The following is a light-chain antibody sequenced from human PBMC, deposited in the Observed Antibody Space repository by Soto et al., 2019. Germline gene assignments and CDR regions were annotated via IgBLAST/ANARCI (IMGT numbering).Light chain of an antibody. V-gene: IGLV2-11*01. J-gene: IGLJ2*01. CDR1: SSDVGGYNY. Sequence: QSALTQPRSVSGAPGQSVTISCTGTSSDVGGYNYVSWYQQHPGKAPKLMIYDVSKRPSGVPDRFSCSKSGNTASLTISGLQAEDEADYYCCSYAGSVVFGGGTKVPVL. CDR3: CSYAGSVV. CDR2: DVS.